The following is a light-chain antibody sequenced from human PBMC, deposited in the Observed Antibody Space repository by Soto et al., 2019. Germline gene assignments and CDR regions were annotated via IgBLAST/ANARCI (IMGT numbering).Light chain of an antibody. V-gene: IGKV3-20*01. CDR2: GAS. Sequence: DIVLTQSPGTLSLSPGERATLSCRASQSVSSSYLAWYQQKPGQAPRLLIYGASSRATGIPDRFSGSGSGTDFTLTISRLEPEDFAVYYCQQYGSSPLTFGGATKVEIK. J-gene: IGKJ4*01. CDR1: QSVSSSY. CDR3: QQYGSSPLT.